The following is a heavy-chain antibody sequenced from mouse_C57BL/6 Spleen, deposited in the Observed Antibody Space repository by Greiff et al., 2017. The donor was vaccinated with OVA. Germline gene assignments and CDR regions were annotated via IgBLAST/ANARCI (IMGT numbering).Heavy chain of an antibody. Sequence: DVKLVESGGGLVKPGGSLKLSCAASGFTFSDYGMHWVRQAPEKGLEWVAYISSGSSTIYYADTVKGRFTISRDNAKNTLFLQMTSLRSEDTAMYYCARPLYSNYFAYWGQGTLVTVSA. D-gene: IGHD2-5*01. CDR2: ISSGSSTI. CDR1: GFTFSDYG. V-gene: IGHV5-17*01. CDR3: ARPLYSNYFAY. J-gene: IGHJ3*01.